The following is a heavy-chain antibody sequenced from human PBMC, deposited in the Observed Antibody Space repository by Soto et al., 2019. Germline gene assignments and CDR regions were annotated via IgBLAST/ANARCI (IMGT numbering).Heavy chain of an antibody. Sequence: ASVKVSCKASGYTFTSYGISWVRQAPGQGLEWMGWINAGNGNTKYSQKFQGRVTITRDTSASTAYMELSSLRSEDTAVYYCARSGPLGPTDGYYYGMDVWGQGTTVTVSS. J-gene: IGHJ6*02. CDR2: INAGNGNT. CDR1: GYTFTSYG. D-gene: IGHD2-21*02. V-gene: IGHV1-3*01. CDR3: ARSGPLGPTDGYYYGMDV.